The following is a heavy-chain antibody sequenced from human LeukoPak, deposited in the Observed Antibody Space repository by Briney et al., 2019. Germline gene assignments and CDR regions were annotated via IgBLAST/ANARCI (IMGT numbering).Heavy chain of an antibody. D-gene: IGHD1-26*01. CDR3: ARDRGSFVGAIGRNAFDI. Sequence: PSETLSLTCTVSGGSISSYCWSWIRQPAGKGLEWIGRIYTSGSTNYNPSLKSRVTMSVDTSKNQFSLKLSSVTAADTAVYYCARDRGSFVGAIGRNAFDIWGQGTMVTVSS. CDR1: GGSISSYC. V-gene: IGHV4-4*07. J-gene: IGHJ3*02. CDR2: IYTSGST.